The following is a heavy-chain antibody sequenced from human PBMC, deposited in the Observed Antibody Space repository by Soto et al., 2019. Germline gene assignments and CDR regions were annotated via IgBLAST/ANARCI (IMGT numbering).Heavy chain of an antibody. CDR1: GFSLSTSGMG. V-gene: IGHV2-5*02. D-gene: IGHD6-13*01. CDR2: IYGDDDK. J-gene: IGHJ3*02. CDR3: ARSSWSPSHDAFDI. Sequence: QITLKEAGPTLVKPTQTLTLTCTFSGFSLSTSGMGVGWIRQPPGKALEWLALIYGDDDKRYSPSLKSRLTLPKDTSKNQVVLPVANMYPVDTAPYYCARSSWSPSHDAFDIWGQGTIVPVSS.